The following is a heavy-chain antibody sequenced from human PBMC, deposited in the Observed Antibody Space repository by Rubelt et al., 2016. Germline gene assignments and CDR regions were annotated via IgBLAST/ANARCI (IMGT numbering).Heavy chain of an antibody. CDR2: ISDSGTTI. J-gene: IGHJ3*02. D-gene: IGHD4-11*01. V-gene: IGHV3-48*03. CDR1: GFTFSGYE. CDR3: ARRLLQDDAFDI. Sequence: GGSLRLSCAASGFTFSGYEMNWVRQAPGKGLEWVSYISDSGTTIYYADSVKDRFTISTDNAKNSQYLQMDSLRAEDTDVYYCARRLLQDDAFDIWGQGTLVTVSS.